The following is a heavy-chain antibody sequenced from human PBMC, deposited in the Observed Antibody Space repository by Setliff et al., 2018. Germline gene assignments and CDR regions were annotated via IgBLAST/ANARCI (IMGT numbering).Heavy chain of an antibody. D-gene: IGHD1-26*01. Sequence: GASVKVSCKASGNRFTDYFLHWVRQAPGQGLEWMGWINPNSGDTHSAQKSQGRVTMTRDTSINTAYMELSSLTSDDTAFYYCVRSGKFGMRFWFDQWGLGTLVTVSS. V-gene: IGHV1-2*02. CDR2: INPNSGDT. CDR3: VRSGKFGMRFWFDQ. CDR1: GNRFTDYF. J-gene: IGHJ5*02.